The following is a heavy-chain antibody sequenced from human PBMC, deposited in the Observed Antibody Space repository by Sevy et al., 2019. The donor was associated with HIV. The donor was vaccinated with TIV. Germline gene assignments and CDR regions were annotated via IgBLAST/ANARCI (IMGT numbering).Heavy chain of an antibody. CDR2: TRNKANSYTT. J-gene: IGHJ3*02. CDR1: GFTFSDHY. CDR3: AREYSSGWYDAFDI. D-gene: IGHD6-19*01. Sequence: GGSLRLSCAASGFTFSDHYVDWVRQAPGKGLEWVGRTRNKANSYTTEYAASVKGRFTISRDDSKNSLYLQMNSLKTEDTAVYYCAREYSSGWYDAFDIWGQGTMVTVSS. V-gene: IGHV3-72*01.